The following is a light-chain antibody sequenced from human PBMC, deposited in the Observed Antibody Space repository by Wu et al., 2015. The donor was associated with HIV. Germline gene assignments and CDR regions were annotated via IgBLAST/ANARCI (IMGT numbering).Light chain of an antibody. Sequence: DIQMTQSPSSLSASVGDRVTITCRASQGISSYLNWYQQKPGKAPKLLIYAASSLQSGVPSRFSGSGSGTDFTLTISSLQPEDFATYYCQKYNTAPWTFGQGTKVEMK. CDR3: QKYNTAPWT. V-gene: IGKV1-39*01. CDR2: AAS. CDR1: QGISSY. J-gene: IGKJ1*01.